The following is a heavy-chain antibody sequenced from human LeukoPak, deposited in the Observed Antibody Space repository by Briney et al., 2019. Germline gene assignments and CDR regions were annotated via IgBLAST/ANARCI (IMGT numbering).Heavy chain of an antibody. CDR1: GFTVSSNY. V-gene: IGHV3-53*01. D-gene: IGHD2/OR15-2a*01. CDR3: ARVKSPFSFWDY. Sequence: GGSLRLSCAASGFTVSSNYMSWVRQAPGKGLEWVSIIYSGGSTFYADSVKGRFTISRDNSKNTLYLQMNSLRAEDTAVYYCARVKSPFSFWDYWGQGTLVTVSS. J-gene: IGHJ4*02. CDR2: IYSGGST.